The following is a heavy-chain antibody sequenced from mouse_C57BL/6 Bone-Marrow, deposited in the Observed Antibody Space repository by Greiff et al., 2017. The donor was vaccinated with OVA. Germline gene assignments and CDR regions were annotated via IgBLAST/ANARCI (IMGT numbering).Heavy chain of an antibody. CDR1: GYTFTSYW. D-gene: IGHD2-5*01. CDR3: ARGGFYYSSYVGGYVDV. J-gene: IGHJ1*03. V-gene: IGHV1-64*01. Sequence: QVQLQQSGAELVKPGASVKLSCKPSGYTFTSYWMHWVKQRPGQGLEWIGMIHPNSGSTNYNEKFKSKATLTVDKSSRTAYMQLSSLTSEDSAVYYCARGGFYYSSYVGGYVDVWGTGTTVTVSS. CDR2: IHPNSGST.